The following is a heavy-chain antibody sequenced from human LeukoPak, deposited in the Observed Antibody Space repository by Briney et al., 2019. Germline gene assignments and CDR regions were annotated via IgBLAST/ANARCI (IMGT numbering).Heavy chain of an antibody. V-gene: IGHV4-34*01. CDR1: GGSFSGYY. Sequence: PSETLSLTCAVCGGSFSGYYWSWIRQLPGKGLERMGEINHSGSTNYNPSLKSRVTISVDTSKNQFSLKLSSVTAADTAVYYCARGTSRVAHDYWGQGTLVTVSS. CDR3: ARGTSRVAHDY. J-gene: IGHJ4*02. D-gene: IGHD2-15*01. CDR2: INHSGST.